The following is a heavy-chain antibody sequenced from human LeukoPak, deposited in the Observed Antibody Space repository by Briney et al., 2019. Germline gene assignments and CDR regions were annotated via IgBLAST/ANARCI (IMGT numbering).Heavy chain of an antibody. D-gene: IGHD6-19*01. V-gene: IGHV3-33*06. J-gene: IGHJ6*02. CDR1: GFTFSSYG. Sequence: SPRLSCTASGFTFSSYGMHWVRRAPGKGLEWVAVIWFDGSNKYYADSVKGRLTISRDNSKSTLYLQMNSLRAEDTAVYYCAKAVAATGHYYFGMDVWGQGTTVSVSS. CDR2: IWFDGSNK. CDR3: AKAVAATGHYYFGMDV.